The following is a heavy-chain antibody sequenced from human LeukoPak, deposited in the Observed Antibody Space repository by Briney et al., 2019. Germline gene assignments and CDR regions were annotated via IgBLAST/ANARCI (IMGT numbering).Heavy chain of an antibody. CDR3: AREAGAYGDYVGLYYFDY. J-gene: IGHJ4*02. D-gene: IGHD4-17*01. CDR2: INHSGST. Sequence: SETLSLTCAVYGGSFSGYYWSWIRQPPGKGLEWIGEINHSGSTNYNPSLKSRVTISVDTSKNQFSLKLSSVTAADTAVYYCAREAGAYGDYVGLYYFDYWGQGTLVAVSS. CDR1: GGSFSGYY. V-gene: IGHV4-34*01.